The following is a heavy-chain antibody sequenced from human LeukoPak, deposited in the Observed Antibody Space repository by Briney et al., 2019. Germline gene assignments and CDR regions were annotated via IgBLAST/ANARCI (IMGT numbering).Heavy chain of an antibody. D-gene: IGHD3-10*01. J-gene: IGHJ4*02. Sequence: SVKVSCKASGGVFRSTSFSWVRQVPGQGLEWMGGIIPMFAIPHYTQKLQGRVTISADESTTTAYMELSSLRSEDTAVYYCARERGYYGSGSFFYFDYWGQGTLVTVSS. CDR3: ARERGYYGSGSFFYFDY. CDR2: IIPMFAIP. CDR1: GGVFRSTS. V-gene: IGHV1-69*01.